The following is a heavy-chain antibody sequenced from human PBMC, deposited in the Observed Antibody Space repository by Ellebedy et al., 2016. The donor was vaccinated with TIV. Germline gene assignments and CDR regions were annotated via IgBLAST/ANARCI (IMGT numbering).Heavy chain of an antibody. CDR2: IKQDGREK. CDR3: VREGEPERSDWVDYYYYHMDV. J-gene: IGHJ6*03. D-gene: IGHD2-21*02. CDR1: GFTLNKSW. V-gene: IGHV3-7*01. Sequence: GGSLRLSCAASGFTLNKSWMSWVRQVPGVGLEWVANIKQDGREKYYVDSVKGRFTISRDNAKNSVFLQMNSLRDEDTAVYYCVREGEPERSDWVDYYYYHMDVWGKGTTVTVSS.